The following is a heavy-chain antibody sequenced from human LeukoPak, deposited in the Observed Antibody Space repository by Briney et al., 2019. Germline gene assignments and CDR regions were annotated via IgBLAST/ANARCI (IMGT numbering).Heavy chain of an antibody. D-gene: IGHD3-16*01. Sequence: SQTLSLTCTVSGGSISSSSYYWGWIRQPPGKGLEWIGSIYYSGSTYYNPSLKSRVTISVDTSKNQFSLKLSSVTAADTAVHYCARLGGALTSFDYWGQGTLVTVSS. CDR1: GGSISSSSYY. CDR3: ARLGGALTSFDY. CDR2: IYYSGST. V-gene: IGHV4-39*01. J-gene: IGHJ4*02.